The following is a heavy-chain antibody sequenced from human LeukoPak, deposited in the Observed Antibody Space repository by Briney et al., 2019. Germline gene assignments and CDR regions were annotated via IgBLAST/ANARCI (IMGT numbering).Heavy chain of an antibody. J-gene: IGHJ4*02. CDR3: ARDFRGVLSRYFDY. V-gene: IGHV3-30-3*01. CDR2: ISDDGNNP. CDR1: GFTFSTYP. D-gene: IGHD3-9*01. Sequence: PGGSLRLSCAASGFTFSTYPIHWVRQAPGKGLGWVAVISDDGNNPYYSDSVKGRFTISRDNSENTLYLQMNSLRAEDTAVYYCARDFRGVLSRYFDYWGQGTLVTVSS.